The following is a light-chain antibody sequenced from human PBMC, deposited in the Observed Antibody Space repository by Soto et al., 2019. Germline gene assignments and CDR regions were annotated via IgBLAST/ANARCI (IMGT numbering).Light chain of an antibody. CDR1: QGIGTW. Sequence: DIQMTQSPSSVSASVGDTVTISCRASQGIGTWLAWYQQKPGKAPKLLIAAASSLHSGVPSRFSGSGSGTDFTLTISSRQPEDFATYYCQQASTFPHTFGQGTKLEIK. V-gene: IGKV1-12*01. CDR2: AAS. CDR3: QQASTFPHT. J-gene: IGKJ2*01.